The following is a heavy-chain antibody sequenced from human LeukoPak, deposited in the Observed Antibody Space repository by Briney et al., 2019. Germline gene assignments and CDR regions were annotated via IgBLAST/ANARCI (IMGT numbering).Heavy chain of an antibody. CDR1: GYTFTSYY. CDR2: INPSGGST. D-gene: IGHD5-12*01. V-gene: IGHV1-46*01. Sequence: ASVKVSCKASGYTFTSYYMHWVQQAPGQGLEWMGIINPSGGSTSYAQKFQGRVTMTRDTSTSTVYMELSSLRSEDTAVYYCARSLESYDLPHWGQGTLVTVSS. CDR3: ARSLESYDLPH. J-gene: IGHJ4*02.